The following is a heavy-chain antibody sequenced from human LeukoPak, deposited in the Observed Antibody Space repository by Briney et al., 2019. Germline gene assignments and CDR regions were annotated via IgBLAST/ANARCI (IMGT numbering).Heavy chain of an antibody. CDR3: AREDYSGSFYYFDY. CDR1: GYTFTSYD. J-gene: IGHJ4*02. CDR2: MNPNSGNT. D-gene: IGHD1-26*01. V-gene: IGHV1-8*02. Sequence: ASVKVSCKASGYTFTSYDINWVRQATGQGLEWMGWMNPNSGNTGHAKKFQGRVTMTRNTSISTAYMELSSLRSEDTAVYYCAREDYSGSFYYFDYWGQGTLVTVSS.